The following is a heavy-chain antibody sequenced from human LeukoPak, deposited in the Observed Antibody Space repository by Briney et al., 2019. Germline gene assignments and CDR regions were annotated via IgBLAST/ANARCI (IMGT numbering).Heavy chain of an antibody. CDR3: ARGQDYGDYVGYAFDI. Sequence: ASVKVSCEASGYTFTSYDINWVRQATGQGLEWMGWMNPNSGNTGYAQKFQGRVTMTRNTSISTAYMELSSLRSEDTAVYYCARGQDYGDYVGYAFDIWGQGTMVTVSS. V-gene: IGHV1-8*01. CDR1: GYTFTSYD. CDR2: MNPNSGNT. D-gene: IGHD4-17*01. J-gene: IGHJ3*02.